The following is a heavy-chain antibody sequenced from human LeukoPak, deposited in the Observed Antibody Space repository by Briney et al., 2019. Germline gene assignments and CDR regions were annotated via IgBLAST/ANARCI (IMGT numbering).Heavy chain of an antibody. CDR2: IYYDGRT. CDR3: ARRVYCTGGACRNWYFDL. Sequence: KPSETLSLTCNVSGGSISSTSYFWGWIRQPPGKGLEWIGSIYYDGRTYYNPSLQSRLTISVATSKNHFSLRLSSVTAADTAMYYCARRVYCTGGACRNWYFDLWGRGTLVTVSS. V-gene: IGHV4-39*02. D-gene: IGHD2-8*02. J-gene: IGHJ2*01. CDR1: GGSISSTSYF.